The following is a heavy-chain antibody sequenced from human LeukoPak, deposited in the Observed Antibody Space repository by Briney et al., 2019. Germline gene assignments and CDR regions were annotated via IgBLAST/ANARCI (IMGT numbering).Heavy chain of an antibody. D-gene: IGHD4-23*01. CDR3: ARDYGGNGYYFDY. CDR1: GGSISSYY. CDR2: IYYSGST. Sequence: SETLSLTCTVSGGSISSYYWSWIRQPPGKGLEWIGYIYYSGSTNYNPSLKSRVTISVDTSKNQFSLKLSSVTAAGTAVYYCARDYGGNGYYFDYWGQGTLVTVSS. V-gene: IGHV4-59*01. J-gene: IGHJ4*02.